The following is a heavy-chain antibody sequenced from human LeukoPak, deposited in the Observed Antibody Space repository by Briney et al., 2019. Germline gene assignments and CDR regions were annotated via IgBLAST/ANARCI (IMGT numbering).Heavy chain of an antibody. J-gene: IGHJ4*02. CDR2: ISGSGGST. CDR1: GFTFSTYA. D-gene: IGHD3-22*01. CDR3: AKDRAYYSDSSGYYLVRAYDY. V-gene: IGHV3-23*01. Sequence: GGSLRLSCAASGFTFSTYAMSWVRQAPGKGLEWASGISGSGGSTFYADSVKGRFTISRDNSKNTLYLQMNSLRAEDTAVYYCAKDRAYYSDSSGYYLVRAYDYWGQGTLVTVSS.